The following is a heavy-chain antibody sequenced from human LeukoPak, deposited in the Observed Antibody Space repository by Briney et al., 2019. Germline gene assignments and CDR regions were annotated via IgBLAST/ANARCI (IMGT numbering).Heavy chain of an antibody. Sequence: SETLSLTCAVYGGSFSGYYWSWIRQPPGKGLEWIGEINHSGSTNYNPSLKSRVTISVDTSKNQFSLKLSSVTAADTAVYYCAIIAARPMWGQGTLVTVSS. V-gene: IGHV4-34*01. J-gene: IGHJ4*02. CDR1: GGSFSGYY. D-gene: IGHD6-6*01. CDR2: INHSGST. CDR3: AIIAARPM.